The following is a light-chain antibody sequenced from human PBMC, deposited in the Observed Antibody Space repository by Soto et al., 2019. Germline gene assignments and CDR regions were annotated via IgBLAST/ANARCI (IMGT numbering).Light chain of an antibody. J-gene: IGKJ5*01. CDR3: QQYKNWPL. Sequence: EIVMSHSPATLSVSPGEGVTLSCRASQSVRSHLAWYQQKPGQPPRLLIYGASTRATGIPARFSGSGFGTEFTLTISSLQSEDFAVYYCQQYKNWPLFGQGTRLEIK. CDR2: GAS. V-gene: IGKV3-15*01. CDR1: QSVRSH.